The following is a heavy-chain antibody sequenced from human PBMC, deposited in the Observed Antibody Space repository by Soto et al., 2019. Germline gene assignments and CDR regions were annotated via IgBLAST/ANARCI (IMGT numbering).Heavy chain of an antibody. J-gene: IGHJ5*02. CDR1: GFTFSSCG. Sequence: QVQLVESGGGVVQPGRSLRLSCAASGFTFSSCGMHWVRQAPGKGLERVAVIWYDGGNKYYVDSVKGRFTISRDNSKNTLYLQMSSLRVEDTAVYYCARDRSPSFYYRLDPWGQGTLVTVSS. CDR2: IWYDGGNK. D-gene: IGHD3-10*01. CDR3: ARDRSPSFYYRLDP. V-gene: IGHV3-33*01.